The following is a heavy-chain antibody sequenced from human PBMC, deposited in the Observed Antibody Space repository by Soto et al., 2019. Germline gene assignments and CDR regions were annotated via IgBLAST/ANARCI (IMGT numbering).Heavy chain of an antibody. J-gene: IGHJ6*02. V-gene: IGHV4-34*01. CDR2: INHSGST. CDR3: ARIPNCSSTSCYRAYYYYYGMDV. D-gene: IGHD2-2*02. Sequence: SETLSLICAVYGGSFSGYYWSWIRQPPWKGLEWIGEINHSGSTNYNPSLKSRVTISVDTSKNQFSLKLSSVTAADTAVYYCARIPNCSSTSCYRAYYYYYGMDVWGQGTTVTVPS. CDR1: GGSFSGYY.